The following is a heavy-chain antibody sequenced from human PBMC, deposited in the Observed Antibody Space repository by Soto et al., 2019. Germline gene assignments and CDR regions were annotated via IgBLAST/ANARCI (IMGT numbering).Heavy chain of an antibody. D-gene: IGHD6-6*01. CDR1: GGTFNSYA. CDR2: TIPIFRTA. CDR3: ASQQLGPSYYYGMDV. J-gene: IGHJ6*02. V-gene: IGHV1-69*12. Sequence: QVQLVQSGAEVKKPGSSVKVSCKASGGTFNSYAISWVRQDPGQGLEWMGGTIPIFRTADYAQKFQGRVTITADESTSTAYMELSSLRSEDTAVYYCASQQLGPSYYYGMDVWGQGTTVTVSS.